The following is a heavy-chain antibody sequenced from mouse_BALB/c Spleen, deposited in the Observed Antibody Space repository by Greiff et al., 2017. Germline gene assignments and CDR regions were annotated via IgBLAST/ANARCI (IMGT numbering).Heavy chain of an antibody. V-gene: IGHV2-2*02. CDR2: IWSGGST. J-gene: IGHJ3*01. CDR3: ARNNGYWFAY. CDR1: GFSLTSYG. Sequence: VMLVESGPGLVQPSQSLSITCTVSGFSLTSYGVHWVRQSPGKGLEWLGVIWSGGSTDYNAAFISRLSISKDNSKSQVFFKMNSLQANDTAIYYCARNNGYWFAYWGQGTLVTVSA.